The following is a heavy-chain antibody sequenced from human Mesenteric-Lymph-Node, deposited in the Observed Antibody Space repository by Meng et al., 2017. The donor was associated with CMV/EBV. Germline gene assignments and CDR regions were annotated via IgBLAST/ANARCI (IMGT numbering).Heavy chain of an antibody. CDR2: YYRGGNT. J-gene: IGHJ5*02. V-gene: IGHV4-4*02. CDR3: ARLHYYDTSGWNWFDP. CDR1: RSNKW. D-gene: IGHD3-16*01. Sequence: RSNKWWGWDRQSPGKGLEGSGDYYRGGNTNYNPSLKTRVTVALDKSKNRFSLKLSSVTAADTAIYYCARLHYYDTSGWNWFDPWGQGTLVTVSS.